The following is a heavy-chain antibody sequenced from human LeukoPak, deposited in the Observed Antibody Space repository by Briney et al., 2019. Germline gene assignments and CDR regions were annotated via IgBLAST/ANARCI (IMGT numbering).Heavy chain of an antibody. V-gene: IGHV4-59*01. CDR3: AALGGYCSGGSCLEYFQH. Sequence: PSETLSLTCTVSGGSISSYYWSWIRQPPGKGLEWIGYIYYSGSTNYNPSLKSRVTISVDTSKNQFSLKLSSVTAADTAVYYCAALGGYCSGGSCLEYFQHWGQGTLVTVSS. J-gene: IGHJ1*01. CDR1: GGSISSYY. D-gene: IGHD2-15*01. CDR2: IYYSGST.